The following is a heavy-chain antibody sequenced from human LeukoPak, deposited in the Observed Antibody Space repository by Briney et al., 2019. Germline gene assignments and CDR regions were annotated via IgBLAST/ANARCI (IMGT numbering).Heavy chain of an antibody. CDR1: GFTFSNYW. D-gene: IGHD3-22*01. Sequence: GASLRLSCTASGFTFSNYWMGWVRQAPGKGLEWVANIKEDGTTIYYVDSVKGRFTISRDNAKNSLYLQMNSLRAEDTAVYYCARDPPYYDSSGYYYDYWGQGTLVTVSS. J-gene: IGHJ4*02. V-gene: IGHV3-7*01. CDR2: IKEDGTTI. CDR3: ARDPPYYDSSGYYYDY.